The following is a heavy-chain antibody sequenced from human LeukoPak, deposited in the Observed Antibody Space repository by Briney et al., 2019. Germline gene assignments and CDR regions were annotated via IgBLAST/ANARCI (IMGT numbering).Heavy chain of an antibody. CDR1: GDSINNYY. J-gene: IGHJ4*02. Sequence: SETLSLTCTVSGDSINNYYWSWIRQPAGKGLEWIGRIFNSGSTDYNPSLKSRVTMSVDTSKNQFSVEVNSVTAADTAVYYCARGLGAGADRALDYWGQGTLVTVSS. V-gene: IGHV4-4*07. D-gene: IGHD1-26*01. CDR2: IFNSGST. CDR3: ARGLGAGADRALDY.